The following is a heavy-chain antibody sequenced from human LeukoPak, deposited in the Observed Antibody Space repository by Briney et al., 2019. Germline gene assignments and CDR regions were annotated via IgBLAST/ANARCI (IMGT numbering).Heavy chain of an antibody. CDR3: ASSSSSRYYYYGMDV. D-gene: IGHD6-6*01. V-gene: IGHV1-69*13. CDR1: GGTFSSYA. Sequence: SVKVSCKASGGTFSSYAISWVRQAPGQGLEWMGGIIPIFGTANYAQKFQGRVTITADESTSTAYMELSSLRSEDTAVYYCASSSSSRYYYYGMDVWGQGTTVTVSS. J-gene: IGHJ6*02. CDR2: IIPIFGTA.